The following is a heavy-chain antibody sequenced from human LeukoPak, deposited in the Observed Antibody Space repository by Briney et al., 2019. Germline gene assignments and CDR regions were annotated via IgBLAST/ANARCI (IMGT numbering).Heavy chain of an antibody. CDR3: AKKRGEYYYDSSGYRSPILFDY. Sequence: PGGSLRLSCAASGFTFSSYAMSWVRQAPGKGLEWVSAISGSGGSTYYADSVKGRFTISRDNSKNTLYLQMNSLRAEDTAVYYCAKKRGEYYYDSSGYRSPILFDYWGQGTLVTVSS. CDR1: GFTFSSYA. CDR2: ISGSGGST. V-gene: IGHV3-23*01. J-gene: IGHJ4*02. D-gene: IGHD3-22*01.